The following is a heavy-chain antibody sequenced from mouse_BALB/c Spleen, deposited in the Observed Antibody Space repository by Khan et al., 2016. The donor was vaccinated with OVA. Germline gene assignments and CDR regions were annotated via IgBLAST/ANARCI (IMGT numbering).Heavy chain of an antibody. CDR1: GYTFTSYV. CDR2: IYPYNDDT. J-gene: IGHJ2*01. Sequence: VQLQQSGPELVKPGASVKMSCKASGYTFTSYVMHWLRQKLGQGLEWIGYIYPYNDDTKYNEKFKGKATLTSDKSSSTAYMELSSLTSEDSAVYYCAKNYRYDVYFDYWGQGTTLTVSS. CDR3: AKNYRYDVYFDY. V-gene: IGHV1S136*01. D-gene: IGHD2-14*01.